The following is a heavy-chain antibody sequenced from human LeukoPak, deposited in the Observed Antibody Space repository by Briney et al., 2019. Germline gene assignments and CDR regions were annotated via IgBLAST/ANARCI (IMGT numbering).Heavy chain of an antibody. J-gene: IGHJ6*03. D-gene: IGHD1-26*01. CDR1: GGTFSSYA. V-gene: IGHV1-69*13. CDR2: IIPIFGTA. Sequence: SVKVSCKASGGTFSSYAISWARQAPGQGLEWMGGIIPIFGTANYAQKFQGRVTITADESTGTAYMELSSLRSEDTAVYYCAVGVGATLWYMDVWGKGTTVTVSS. CDR3: AVGVGATLWYMDV.